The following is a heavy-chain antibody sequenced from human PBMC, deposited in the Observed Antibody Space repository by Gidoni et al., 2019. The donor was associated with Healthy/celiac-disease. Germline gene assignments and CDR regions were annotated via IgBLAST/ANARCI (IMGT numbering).Heavy chain of an antibody. D-gene: IGHD6-13*01. CDR1: GGSISSSSYY. J-gene: IGHJ5*02. CDR3: ARPALKNWFDP. Sequence: QLQLQESGPGLVKPSETLSLTCTVSGGSISSSSYYWGWIRQPPGKGLEWIGSIYYSGSTYYNPSLKSRVTISVDTSKNQFSLKLSSVTAADTAVYYCARPALKNWFDPWGQGTLVTVSS. CDR2: IYYSGST. V-gene: IGHV4-39*01.